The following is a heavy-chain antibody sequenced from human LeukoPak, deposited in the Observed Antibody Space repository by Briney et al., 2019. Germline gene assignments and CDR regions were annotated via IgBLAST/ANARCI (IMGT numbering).Heavy chain of an antibody. V-gene: IGHV1-2*06. J-gene: IGHJ4*02. CDR3: ARGPNYYDSSGYYLGFDY. D-gene: IGHD3-22*01. Sequence: ASVKVSCKASGYTFTGYYMHWVRQAPGQGLEWMGRINPNSGGTNYAQKFQGRVTMTRDTSISTAYMELSRLRSDDTAVYYCARGPNYYDSSGYYLGFDYWGQGTLVTVSS. CDR1: GYTFTGYY. CDR2: INPNSGGT.